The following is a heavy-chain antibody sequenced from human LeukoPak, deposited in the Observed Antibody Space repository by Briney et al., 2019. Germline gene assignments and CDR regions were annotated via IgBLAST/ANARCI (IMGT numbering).Heavy chain of an antibody. D-gene: IGHD6-19*01. Sequence: SETLSLTCTVSGGSISSYYWSWIRQPPGKGLEWIGYVYYSGSTNYNPSLKSRVTISVDTSRNQFSLKLSSVTAADTAVYYCASSGWYGNWFDPWGQGTLVTVSS. V-gene: IGHV4-59*01. CDR3: ASSGWYGNWFDP. CDR2: VYYSGST. CDR1: GGSISSYY. J-gene: IGHJ5*02.